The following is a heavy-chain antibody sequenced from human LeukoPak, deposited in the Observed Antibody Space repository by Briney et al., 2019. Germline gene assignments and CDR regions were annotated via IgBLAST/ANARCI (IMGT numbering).Heavy chain of an antibody. CDR2: IFYCGST. CDR3: ARGVRGVWYYFDY. D-gene: IGHD3-10*02. V-gene: IGHV4-59*12. J-gene: IGHJ4*02. CDR1: GGSISNYY. Sequence: SETLSLTCTVSGGSISNYYWSWIRQPPGKGLEGIGYIFYCGSTNYNPSLNSRVTISVDTSKNQFSLKLSSVTAADTAVYYCARGVRGVWYYFDYWGQGTLVTVSS.